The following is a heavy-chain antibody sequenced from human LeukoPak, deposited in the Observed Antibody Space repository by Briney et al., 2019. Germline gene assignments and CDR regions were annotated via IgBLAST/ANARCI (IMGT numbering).Heavy chain of an antibody. CDR1: GFTFSSYS. CDR2: IKQDGSEK. CDR3: ARVGAFRAFDI. V-gene: IGHV3-7*01. Sequence: GGSLRLSCAASGFTFSSYSMNWVRQAPGKGLEGVANIKQDGSEKYYVDSVKGRFTISRDNAKNSLYLQMNSLRAEDTAVYYCARVGAFRAFDIWGQGTMVTVSS. J-gene: IGHJ3*02. D-gene: IGHD3-16*01.